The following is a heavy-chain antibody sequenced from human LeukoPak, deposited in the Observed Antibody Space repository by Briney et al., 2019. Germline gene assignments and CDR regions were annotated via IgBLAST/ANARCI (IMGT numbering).Heavy chain of an antibody. CDR3: ARQVGYYFDSGSYYPSYYNY. J-gene: IGHJ4*02. D-gene: IGHD3-10*01. Sequence: PGGSLRLSCAASGFSLSTYWMSWVRQAPGKGLEWVANIKQDGSEKYYVDSVKGRFTISRDNAKNSLYLQMNSLRAEDTAVYYCARQVGYYFDSGSYYPSYYNYWGQGILVTVSP. CDR2: IKQDGSEK. CDR1: GFSLSTYW. V-gene: IGHV3-7*01.